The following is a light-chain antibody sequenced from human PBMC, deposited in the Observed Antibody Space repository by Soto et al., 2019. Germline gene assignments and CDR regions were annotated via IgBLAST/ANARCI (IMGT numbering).Light chain of an antibody. V-gene: IGLV7-46*01. CDR3: SLSDNGAVV. CDR2: DTS. CDR1: TGTVTSGHY. Sequence: QAVVTQEPSLTVSPGGTVTLTCGSSTGTVTSGHYPYWFQQKPGQAPRTLIYDTSNKHSWTPARFSGSLLGGRAALTLSGAQPEDEAEYFCSLSDNGAVVFGGGTKLTVL. J-gene: IGLJ2*01.